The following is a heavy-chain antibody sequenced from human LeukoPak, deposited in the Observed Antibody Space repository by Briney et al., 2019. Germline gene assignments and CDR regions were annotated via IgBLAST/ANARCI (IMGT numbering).Heavy chain of an antibody. CDR3: AKASRQGAVASPLDY. V-gene: IGHV3-23*01. CDR2: IGGGGVRT. J-gene: IGHJ4*02. D-gene: IGHD6-19*01. Sequence: GGSLRLSCAATGFTFTTYAMSWVRQAPGKGLEWVSAIGGGGVRTYYADSVKGRFTISRDNSKDTLFLQMNSLRAEDTAVYYCAKASRQGAVASPLDYWGQGALVTVSS. CDR1: GFTFTTYA.